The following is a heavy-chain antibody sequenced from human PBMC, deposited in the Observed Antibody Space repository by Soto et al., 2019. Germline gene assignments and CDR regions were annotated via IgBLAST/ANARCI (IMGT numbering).Heavy chain of an antibody. CDR3: ARDSGLRNYYFDY. CDR1: GGSISSYY. V-gene: IGHV4-59*01. CDR2: IYYSGST. Sequence: SETLSLTCTVSGGSISSYYWSWIRQPPGKGLEWIGYIYYSGSTNYNPSLKSRVTISVDTSKNQFSLKLSSVTAADTAVYYCARDSGLRNYYFDYWGQGTLVTVSS. J-gene: IGHJ4*02.